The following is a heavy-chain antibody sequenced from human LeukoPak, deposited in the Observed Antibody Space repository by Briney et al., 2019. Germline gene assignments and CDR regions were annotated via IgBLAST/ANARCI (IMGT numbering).Heavy chain of an antibody. CDR2: IIPIFGTA. J-gene: IGHJ4*02. V-gene: IGHV1-69*05. CDR3: ARATYSGYARGQNYYFDY. D-gene: IGHD5-12*01. CDR1: GGTFSSYA. Sequence: ASVKVSCQVSGGTFSSYAISWVRQAPGQGLEWMGGIIPIFGTANYAQKFQGRVSITTDESTSTAYMELSSLRSEDTAVYYCARATYSGYARGQNYYFDYWGQGTLVTVSS.